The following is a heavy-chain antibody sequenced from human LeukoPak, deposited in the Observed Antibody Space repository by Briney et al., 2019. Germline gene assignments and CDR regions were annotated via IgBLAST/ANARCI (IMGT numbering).Heavy chain of an antibody. CDR2: IYYSGST. V-gene: IGHV4-39*07. J-gene: IGHJ4*02. CDR3: ARDEGYHDSSEDQPLFDY. Sequence: SETLSLTCTVSGGSISSSSYYWGWIRQPPGKGLEWIGSIYYSGSTYYNPSLKSRVTISVDTSKNQFSLKLSSVTAADTAVYYCARDEGYHDSSEDQPLFDYWGQGTLVTVSS. CDR1: GGSISSSSYY. D-gene: IGHD3-22*01.